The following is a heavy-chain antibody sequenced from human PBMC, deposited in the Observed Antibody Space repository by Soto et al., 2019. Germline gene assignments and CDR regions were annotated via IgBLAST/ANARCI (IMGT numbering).Heavy chain of an antibody. J-gene: IGHJ4*02. Sequence: EVQLLESGGGLVQPGGSLRLSCAASGFTFSSYAMSWVRQAPGKGLEWVSAISGSGGSTYYADSVKGRFTISRDNSKNTLYLQMNSVRAEDTAVYYCAGGVTGTTFGYWGQGTLVTVSS. CDR3: AGGVTGTTFGY. CDR2: ISGSGGST. D-gene: IGHD1-7*01. CDR1: GFTFSSYA. V-gene: IGHV3-23*01.